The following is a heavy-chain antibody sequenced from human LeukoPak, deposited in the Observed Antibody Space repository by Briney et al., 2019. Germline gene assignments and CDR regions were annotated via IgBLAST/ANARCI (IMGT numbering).Heavy chain of an antibody. J-gene: IGHJ4*02. V-gene: IGHV1-2*06. Sequence: GASVKVSCKASRYTFTGYYMHWVRQAPRQGLEWMGRINPNSGGTNYAQKFQGRVTMTRDTSISTAYMELSRLRSDDTAVYYCARVFGVVIKSLGYWGQGTLVTVSS. D-gene: IGHD3-3*01. CDR3: ARVFGVVIKSLGY. CDR1: RYTFTGYY. CDR2: INPNSGGT.